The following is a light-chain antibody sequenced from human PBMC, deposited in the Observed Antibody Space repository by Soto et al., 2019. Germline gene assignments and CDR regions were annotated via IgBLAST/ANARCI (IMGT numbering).Light chain of an antibody. V-gene: IGKV3-20*01. CDR1: QSVSSTY. J-gene: IGKJ5*01. CDR3: QQYDSSPIT. Sequence: EIVLTQSPGTLSLSPGERATLSCRASQSVSSTYLAWYQQKPGQAPKLLIYGASSRATSIPDRFSGSGSGTDFTLTISRLEPEDFAIYHCQQYDSSPITFGQGTRLEIK. CDR2: GAS.